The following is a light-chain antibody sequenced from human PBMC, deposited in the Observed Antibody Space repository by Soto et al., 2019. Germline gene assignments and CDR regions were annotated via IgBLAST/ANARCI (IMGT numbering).Light chain of an antibody. V-gene: IGKV3-20*01. CDR3: QHYVGFT. CDR1: QSVSSSY. Sequence: EIVLTQSPGTLSLSPGERATLSCRASQSVSSSYVAWYQQKPGQAPRLLIYGASSRATGIPDRFSGSGSGTDFTLTISRLEPEDFAMYYCQHYVGFTFGPGTKVDIK. J-gene: IGKJ3*01. CDR2: GAS.